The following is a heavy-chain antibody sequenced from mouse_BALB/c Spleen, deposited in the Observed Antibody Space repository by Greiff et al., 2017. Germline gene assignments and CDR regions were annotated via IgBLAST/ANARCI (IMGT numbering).Heavy chain of an antibody. CDR3: ARGKVNYYGTWFAY. D-gene: IGHD1-1*01. V-gene: IGHV3-2*02. Sequence: VQLQQSGPGLVKPSQSLSLTCTVTGYSITSDYAWNWIRQFPGNKLEWMGYISYSGSTSYNPSLKSRISITRDTSKNQFFLQLNSVTTEDTATYYCARGKVNYYGTWFAYWGQGTLVTVSA. CDR1: GYSITSDYA. CDR2: ISYSGST. J-gene: IGHJ3*01.